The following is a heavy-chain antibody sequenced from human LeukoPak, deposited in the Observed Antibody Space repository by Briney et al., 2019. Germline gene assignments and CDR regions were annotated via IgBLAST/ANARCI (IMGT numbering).Heavy chain of an antibody. J-gene: IGHJ4*02. CDR2: IYWNDGK. Sequence: SGPTLVKPTQTLTLTCTFSGFSLSTSGVGVGWVRQPPGKALEWLALIYWNDGKRYSPSLKSRLTITKDTSKNQVVLTMTNMDPVDTATYYCAHIRSSSWENYFDYWGQGTLVTVSS. CDR3: AHIRSSSWENYFDY. CDR1: GFSLSTSGVG. D-gene: IGHD6-13*01. V-gene: IGHV2-5*01.